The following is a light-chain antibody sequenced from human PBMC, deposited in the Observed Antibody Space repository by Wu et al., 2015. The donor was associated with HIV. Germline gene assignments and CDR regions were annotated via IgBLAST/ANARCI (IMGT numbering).Light chain of an antibody. Sequence: EVVLTQSPGTLSLSPGERATLSCRASQYVSSSHLAWYQQKPGQAPRLLIYGTSSRTTGIPDRFSGSGSGTDFTLIISRLEPEDFAVYYCQQYHISPITFGQGTRLEIK. CDR3: QQYHISPIT. J-gene: IGKJ5*01. CDR2: GTS. CDR1: QYVSSSH. V-gene: IGKV3-20*01.